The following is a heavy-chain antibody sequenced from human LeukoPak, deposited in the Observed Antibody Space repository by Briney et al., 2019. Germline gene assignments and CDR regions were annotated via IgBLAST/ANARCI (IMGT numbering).Heavy chain of an antibody. Sequence: ASVKVSCKASGYTFTSYDINWVRQATGQGLEWMGWMNPYSGNTGYAQKFQGRVTMTRNTSISTAYMELSSLRSEDTAVYYCARVLITRSATVWGYWGQGTLVTVPS. CDR1: GYTFTSYD. CDR3: ARVLITRSATVWGY. V-gene: IGHV1-8*01. D-gene: IGHD4-17*01. CDR2: MNPYSGNT. J-gene: IGHJ4*02.